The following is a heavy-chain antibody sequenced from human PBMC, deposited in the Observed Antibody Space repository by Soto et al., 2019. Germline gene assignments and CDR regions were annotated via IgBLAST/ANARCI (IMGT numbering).Heavy chain of an antibody. J-gene: IGHJ4*02. CDR3: ARQNRDTTMVPFDV. D-gene: IGHD5-18*01. CDR2: LVPQFGTP. CDR1: RGTFNRYA. Sequence: QVQLVQSGAEVKKPGSSVKVSCLASRGTFNRYAINWVRQAPGHGLEWLGALVPQFGTPNYAQKFQDRVTIVADESTNTTSMELRGLTSDDTAVYYCARQNRDTTMVPFDVWGQGTLVTVSS. V-gene: IGHV1-69*01.